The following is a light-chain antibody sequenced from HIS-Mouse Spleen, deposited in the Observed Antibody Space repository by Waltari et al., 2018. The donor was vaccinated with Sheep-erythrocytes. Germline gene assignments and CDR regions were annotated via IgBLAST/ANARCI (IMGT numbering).Light chain of an antibody. CDR2: EGS. CDR3: CSYAGSSTPWV. Sequence: QSALTQPASVSGSPGQSIPIPCTGTSRDVGSYTLVSWYQQHPGKPPKLMIYEGSKRPSGVSNRFSGSKSGNTASLTISGLQAEDEADYYCCSYAGSSTPWVFGGGTKLTVL. V-gene: IGLV2-23*01. CDR1: SRDVGSYTL. J-gene: IGLJ3*02.